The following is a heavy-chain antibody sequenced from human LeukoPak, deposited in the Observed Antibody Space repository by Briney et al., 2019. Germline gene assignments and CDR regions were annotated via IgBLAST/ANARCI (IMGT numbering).Heavy chain of an antibody. CDR3: TPESTAVAGSWAFDI. CDR1: GCTFNKAW. CDR2: IKRKTYGGTT. J-gene: IGHJ3*02. Sequence: GGSLRLSCAASGCTFNKAWLSWVRQAPGKGPEWVGRIKRKTYGGTTDYAATVKGRFTVSRDDSQNTLYLQMNSLKTEDTAVYYCTPESTAVAGSWAFDIWGQGTMVTVSS. D-gene: IGHD6-19*01. V-gene: IGHV3-15*01.